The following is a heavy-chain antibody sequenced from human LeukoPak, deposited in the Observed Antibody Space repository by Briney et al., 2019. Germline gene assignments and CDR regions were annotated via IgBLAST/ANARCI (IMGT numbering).Heavy chain of an antibody. J-gene: IGHJ4*02. CDR2: INHSGST. D-gene: IGHD1-1*01. CDR3: ARVSGRLGY. CDR1: GGSFSGYY. V-gene: IGHV4-34*01. Sequence: TSETLSLTCAVYGGSFSGYYWSWIRQSPGKGLEWIGEINHSGSTNYNPSLKSRVTISVDTSKNQFSLKLSSVTAADTAVYYCARVSGRLGYWGQGTLVTVSS.